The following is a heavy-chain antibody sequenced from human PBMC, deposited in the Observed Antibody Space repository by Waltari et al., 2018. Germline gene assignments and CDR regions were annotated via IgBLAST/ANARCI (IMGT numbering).Heavy chain of an antibody. CDR3: ARLGAVCGNSSCPWFFDS. CDR1: GFNFHIYY. V-gene: IGHV3-21*01. CDR2: ITSSSDYT. J-gene: IGHJ4*02. Sequence: EVRLVESGGGRVTPGGSLKLSCEASGFNFHIYYMNWVRQAPGKGLEWVSSITSSSDYTYYADSVKGRFTISRDNAKNSVYLHMTSLRAEDTAVYYCARLGAVCGNSSCPWFFDSWGQGTLVTVSS. D-gene: IGHD3-16*01.